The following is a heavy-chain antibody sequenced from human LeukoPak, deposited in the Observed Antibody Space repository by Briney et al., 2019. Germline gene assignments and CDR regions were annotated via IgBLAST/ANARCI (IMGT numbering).Heavy chain of an antibody. J-gene: IGHJ3*02. V-gene: IGHV1-69*13. CDR2: IIPIFGTA. CDR3: ARAPTVVTPWLSAFDI. D-gene: IGHD4-23*01. CDR1: GGTFSSYA. Sequence: SVKVSCKASGGTFSSYAISWVRQAPGQGLEWMGGIIPIFGTANYAQKFQSRVTITANESTSTAYMELSRLRSEDTAVYYCARAPTVVTPWLSAFDIWGQGTMVTVSS.